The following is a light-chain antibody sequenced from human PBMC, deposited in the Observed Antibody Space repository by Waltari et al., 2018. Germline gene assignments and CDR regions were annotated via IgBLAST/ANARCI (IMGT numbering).Light chain of an antibody. V-gene: IGKV1-39*01. CDR1: QSISSY. J-gene: IGKJ2*01. CDR3: QQSYSTS. CDR2: AAS. Sequence: DIQMTQSPSSLSASVGDRVTITCRASQSISSYLNWYQQKPGKAPKLLIYAASSLQSGVPPRFSGSGSGTDFTLTISSLQPEDFATYYCQQSYSTSFGQGTKLEIK.